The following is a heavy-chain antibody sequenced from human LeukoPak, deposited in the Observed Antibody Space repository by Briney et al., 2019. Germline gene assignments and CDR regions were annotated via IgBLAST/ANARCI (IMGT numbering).Heavy chain of an antibody. CDR1: GGSISSSSYY. V-gene: IGHV4-39*07. J-gene: IGHJ4*02. D-gene: IGHD4-17*01. CDR3: ARVNTEGLDY. Sequence: SETLSLTCTASGGSISSSSYYWGWIRQPPGKGLEWIGSIYYSGSTYYNPSLKSRVTISVDTSKNQFSLKLSSVTAADTAVYYCARVNTEGLDYWGQGTLVTVSS. CDR2: IYYSGST.